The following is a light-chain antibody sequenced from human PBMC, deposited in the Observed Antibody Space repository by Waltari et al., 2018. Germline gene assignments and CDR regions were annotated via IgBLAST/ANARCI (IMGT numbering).Light chain of an antibody. CDR3: ATWDDSLRGWV. J-gene: IGLJ3*02. Sequence: QSVVTQPPSASGTPGQRVTIPCSGSSPNIGTNFVYWYQQSPGTAPKLLIYRNNQRPSGVPDRFSGSKSGTSASLAISGLRSEDESDYYCATWDDSLRGWVFGGGTKLTVL. CDR1: SPNIGTNF. V-gene: IGLV1-47*01. CDR2: RNN.